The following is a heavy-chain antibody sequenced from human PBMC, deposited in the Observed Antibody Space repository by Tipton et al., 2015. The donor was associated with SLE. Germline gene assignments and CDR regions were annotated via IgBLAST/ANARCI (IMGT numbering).Heavy chain of an antibody. Sequence: TLSLTCTVSGDSISSGVYYWSWLRQHPGKGLEWFGYIHYSGSTYYNPSLKSRVTISVDTSKNQFSLKLNSVTAADTAIYYCARDEDIAMPFYWGQGTLVTVSS. D-gene: IGHD5-18*01. CDR3: ARDEDIAMPFY. J-gene: IGHJ4*02. CDR2: IHYSGST. V-gene: IGHV4-31*03. CDR1: GDSISSGVYY.